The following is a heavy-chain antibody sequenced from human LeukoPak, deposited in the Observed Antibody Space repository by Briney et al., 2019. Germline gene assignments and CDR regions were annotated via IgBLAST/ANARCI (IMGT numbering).Heavy chain of an antibody. CDR1: GFTFDGYG. V-gene: IGHV3-20*04. J-gene: IGHJ4*02. CDR2: INWNGGST. CDR3: AREDFIKGELATFDY. Sequence: PGGSLRLSCAASGFTFDGYGMSWVRPAPGKGLEWVSGINWNGGSTGYADSVKGRFTISRDNAKNSLYLQMNSLRADDTALYYCAREDFIKGELATFDYWGQGTLVTVSS. D-gene: IGHD1-26*01.